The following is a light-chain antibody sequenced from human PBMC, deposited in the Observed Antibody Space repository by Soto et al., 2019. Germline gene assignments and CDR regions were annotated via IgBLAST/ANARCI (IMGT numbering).Light chain of an antibody. Sequence: EIVLTQSPDTLSLSPGERATLSCRASQSVTSTYLAWYQQKPGQAPRLLIYATSSRATGIPDRFSGSGSGTDFTLTISRLEPEDFAVYYCQQYGSSPPMYTFGQGTNLEIK. CDR3: QQYGSSPPMYT. CDR1: QSVTSTY. V-gene: IGKV3-20*01. CDR2: ATS. J-gene: IGKJ2*01.